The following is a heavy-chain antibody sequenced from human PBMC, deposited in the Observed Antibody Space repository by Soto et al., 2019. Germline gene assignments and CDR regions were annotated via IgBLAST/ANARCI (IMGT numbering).Heavy chain of an antibody. Sequence: GASVKLSCKASGYTFTSYGISWVRQAPGQGLEWMGWISAYNGNTNYAQKLQGRVTMTTDTSTSTAYMELRSLRSDDTAVYYCARDSSSWYSSSPLDYWGQGTLVTVSS. V-gene: IGHV1-18*01. J-gene: IGHJ4*02. CDR1: GYTFTSYG. D-gene: IGHD6-13*01. CDR3: ARDSSSWYSSSPLDY. CDR2: ISAYNGNT.